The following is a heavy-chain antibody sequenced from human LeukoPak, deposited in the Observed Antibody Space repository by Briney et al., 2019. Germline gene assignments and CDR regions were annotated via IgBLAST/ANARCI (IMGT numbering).Heavy chain of an antibody. Sequence: GGSLRLSCAASGFTFSSYWMHWVRQAPGKGLVWVSRINSDGSSTSYADSVKGRFTISRDTAKNTLYLQMNSLRAEDTAVYYCASSSSWYHFDYWGQGTLVTVSS. V-gene: IGHV3-74*01. CDR2: INSDGSST. CDR3: ASSSSWYHFDY. CDR1: GFTFSSYW. J-gene: IGHJ4*02. D-gene: IGHD6-13*01.